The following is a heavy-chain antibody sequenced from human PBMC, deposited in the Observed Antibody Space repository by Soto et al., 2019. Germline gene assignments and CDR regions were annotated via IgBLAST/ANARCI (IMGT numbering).Heavy chain of an antibody. CDR3: ARDEVGATHDAFDI. V-gene: IGHV1-46*01. CDR2: INPSGGST. J-gene: IGHJ3*02. D-gene: IGHD1-26*01. Sequence: AASVKVSCKASGYTFTSYYMHWVRQAPGQGLEWMGKINPSGGSTSYAQKFQGRVTMTRDTSTSTVYMELSSLRFEDTSLYYWARDEVGATHDAFDIWGQGTMVTV. CDR1: GYTFTSYY.